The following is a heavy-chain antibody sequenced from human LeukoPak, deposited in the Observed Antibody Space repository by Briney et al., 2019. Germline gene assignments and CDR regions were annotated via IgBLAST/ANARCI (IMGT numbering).Heavy chain of an antibody. CDR3: ARMRYDYAFDI. V-gene: IGHV3-21*01. CDR2: ISSSSSYI. CDR1: GFTFSSYS. Sequence: GESLRLSCAASGFTFSSYSMNWVRQAPGKGLEWVSSISSSSSYIYYADSVKGRFTISRDNAKNSLYLQMNSLRAEDTAVYYCARMRYDYAFDIWGQGTMVTVSS. D-gene: IGHD3-16*01. J-gene: IGHJ3*02.